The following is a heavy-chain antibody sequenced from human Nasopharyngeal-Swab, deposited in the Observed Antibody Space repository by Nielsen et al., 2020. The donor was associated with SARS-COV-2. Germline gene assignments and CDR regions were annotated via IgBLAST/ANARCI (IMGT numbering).Heavy chain of an antibody. CDR3: TRIGGQWCAAARGYFYY. D-gene: IGHD6-13*01. V-gene: IGHV3-49*03. CDR2: IRSKAYGGTT. CDR1: GFTFGDYA. Sequence: GESLKISCTASGFTFGDYAMSWFRQAPGKGLEWVGFIRSKAYGGTTEYAASVKGRFTISRDDSKSIAYLQMNSLKTEDTAVYYCTRIGGQWCAAARGYFYYWGQGTLVTVSS. J-gene: IGHJ4*02.